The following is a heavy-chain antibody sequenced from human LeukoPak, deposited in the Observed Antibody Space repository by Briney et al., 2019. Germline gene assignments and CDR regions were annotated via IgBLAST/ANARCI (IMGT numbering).Heavy chain of an antibody. CDR1: GGSISSGGYY. CDR3: ARDDGGNSNWFDP. J-gene: IGHJ5*02. CDR2: IYHSGST. D-gene: IGHD4-23*01. V-gene: IGHV4-30-2*01. Sequence: SETLSLTCTVSGGSISSGGYYWSWIRQPPGKGLEWIGYIYHSGSTYYNPSLMSRVTISVDRSKNQFSLKLSSVTAADTAVYYCARDDGGNSNWFDPWGQGTLVTVSS.